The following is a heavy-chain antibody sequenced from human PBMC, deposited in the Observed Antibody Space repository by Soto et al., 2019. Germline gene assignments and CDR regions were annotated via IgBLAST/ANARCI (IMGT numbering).Heavy chain of an antibody. CDR1: GFTFSGYA. Sequence: EVQLLESGGGLVQPGGSLRLSCAASGFTFSGYAMSWVRQAPGRGLEWVSSITNGGGGRTYYADSVRGRFPISRDNSKNTLYLQMNSLRAEDTAVYYCAKEWGGFSSGWIIDFWGQGTRVTVSS. D-gene: IGHD6-19*01. CDR3: AKEWGGFSSGWIIDF. J-gene: IGHJ4*02. CDR2: ITNGGGGRT. V-gene: IGHV3-23*01.